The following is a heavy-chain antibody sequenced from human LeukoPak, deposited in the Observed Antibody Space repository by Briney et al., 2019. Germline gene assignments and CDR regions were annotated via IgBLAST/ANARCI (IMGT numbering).Heavy chain of an antibody. V-gene: IGHV3-21*01. CDR1: GFTFSNYN. CDR2: ISSSRSSYI. CDR3: ARGPPSFQY. J-gene: IGHJ1*01. Sequence: GGSLRLSCAASGFTFSNYNMNWVRQAPGKGLEWVSTISSSRSSYIYYADSVKGRFTISRDNAKNSLYLQMNSLRAEDTAVYYCARGPPSFQYWGQGTPVTVSA.